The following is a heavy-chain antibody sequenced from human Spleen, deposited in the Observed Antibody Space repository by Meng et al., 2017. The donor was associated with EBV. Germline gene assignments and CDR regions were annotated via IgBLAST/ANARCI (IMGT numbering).Heavy chain of an antibody. CDR3: AKDCFGAKDS. V-gene: IGHV3-74*01. CDR1: GFTLSSYW. D-gene: IGHD1-26*01. J-gene: IGHJ4*02. Sequence: VQVWESGGGLVQPGGSLRLSCADSGFTLSSYWVHWVRQAPGKGLVWVSRINSDGNVITYADSVKGRFTISRDNAKNTVYLQMNNVRVEDTAVYYCAKDCFGAKDSWGQGTLVTVSS. CDR2: INSDGNVI.